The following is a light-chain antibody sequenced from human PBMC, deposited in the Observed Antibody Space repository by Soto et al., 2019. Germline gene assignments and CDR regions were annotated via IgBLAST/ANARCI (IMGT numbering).Light chain of an antibody. CDR3: QQYGSSSGT. J-gene: IGKJ1*01. CDR1: QSVSSSF. V-gene: IGKV3-20*01. Sequence: EIVLTQSPGTLSLSPGERATLSCRASQSVSSSFLAWYQQRPGQAPRLLIYAASNTAPGIPDRCSGSGSGTDFTLTISRLEPEDFAVYYCQQYGSSSGTFGQGTKVDIK. CDR2: AAS.